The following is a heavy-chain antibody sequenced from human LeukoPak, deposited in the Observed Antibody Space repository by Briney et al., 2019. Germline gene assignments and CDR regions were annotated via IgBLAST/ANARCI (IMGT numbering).Heavy chain of an antibody. D-gene: IGHD3-3*01. CDR3: ARDSDEFFEWLYPDY. CDR1: GGSISSYY. Sequence: SETLSLTCTVSGGSISSYYWSWIRQPAGKGLEWIGRIYTSGSTNYNPSLKSRVTMSVDTSKNQFSLKLSSVTAADTAVYYCARDSDEFFEWLYPDYWGQGTLVTVSS. CDR2: IYTSGST. J-gene: IGHJ4*02. V-gene: IGHV4-4*07.